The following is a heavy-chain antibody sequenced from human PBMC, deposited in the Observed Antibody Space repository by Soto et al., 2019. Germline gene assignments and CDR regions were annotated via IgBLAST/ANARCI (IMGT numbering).Heavy chain of an antibody. CDR3: ARGSRAVGFDTVATIRTHYYYYYMAV. CDR2: INPNSGGT. J-gene: IGHJ6*03. D-gene: IGHD5-12*01. CDR1: GYTFTGYY. V-gene: IGHV1-2*04. Sequence: ASVKVSCKASGYTFTGYYMHWVRQAPGQGLEWMGWINPNSGGTNYAQKFQGWVTMTRDTSISTAYMELSRLRSDDTAVYYCARGSRAVGFDTVATIRTHYYYYYMAVWGKGTTVTVSS.